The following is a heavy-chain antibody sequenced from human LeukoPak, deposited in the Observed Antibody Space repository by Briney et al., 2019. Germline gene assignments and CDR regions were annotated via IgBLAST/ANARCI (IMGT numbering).Heavy chain of an antibody. D-gene: IGHD6-13*01. CDR2: IRGSGGDI. Sequence: GGSLRLSCAASGSTFSDYYMGWIRKAPRKGLEWVSCIRGSGGDIHYADSVKGRFTISRDNAKSSLYLQMNSLRAEDTAVYYCARDIVAAGLFFDYWGQGTLVTVSS. J-gene: IGHJ4*02. CDR1: GSTFSDYY. V-gene: IGHV3-11*04. CDR3: ARDIVAAGLFFDY.